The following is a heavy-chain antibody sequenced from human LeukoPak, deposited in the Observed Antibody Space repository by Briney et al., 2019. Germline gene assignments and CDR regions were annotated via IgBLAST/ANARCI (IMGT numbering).Heavy chain of an antibody. D-gene: IGHD3-22*01. CDR3: ARGDFDRSGYYFDY. V-gene: IGHV4-59*08. J-gene: IGHJ4*02. Sequence: SETLSLTCAVSGGSIRSYYWSWIRQPPGKGLEWIGYTYYTGSTNYNPSLKSRVTISADTSKNQFSLKLSSVTAADTAVYYCARGDFDRSGYYFDYWGQGTLVTISS. CDR2: TYYTGST. CDR1: GGSIRSYY.